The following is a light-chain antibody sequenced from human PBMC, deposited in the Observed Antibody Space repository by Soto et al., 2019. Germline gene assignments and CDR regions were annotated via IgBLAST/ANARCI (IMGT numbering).Light chain of an antibody. J-gene: IGLJ1*01. CDR2: DVS. CDR3: SSYTGSTTLVV. Sequence: QSVLTQPASVSGSPGQSITISCTGTSSDVGGYNYVSWYQQHPGKAPKLMIYDVSNRPSGVSNRFSGSKSGNTASLTISGLQAEDEADYYCSSYTGSTTLVVFGTGNKVTVL. CDR1: SSDVGGYNY. V-gene: IGLV2-14*03.